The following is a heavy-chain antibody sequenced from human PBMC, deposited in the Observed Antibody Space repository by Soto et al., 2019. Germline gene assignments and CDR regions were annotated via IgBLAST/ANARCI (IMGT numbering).Heavy chain of an antibody. J-gene: IGHJ5*02. V-gene: IGHV1-8*01. CDR2: MNPNSGNT. D-gene: IGHD2-15*01. CDR1: GYTFTSYD. CDR3: ARAPTGTVVTPRINWFDP. Sequence: QVQLVQSGAEVKKPGASVKVSCKASGYTFTSYDINWVLQATGQGLEWMGWMNPNSGNTGYAQKFQGRVTMTRNTFISTAYMELSSLRSEDTAVCYCARAPTGTVVTPRINWFDPWGQGTLVTVTS.